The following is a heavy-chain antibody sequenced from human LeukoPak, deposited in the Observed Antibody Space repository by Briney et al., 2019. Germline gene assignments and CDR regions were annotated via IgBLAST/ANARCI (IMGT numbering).Heavy chain of an antibody. CDR1: GGSIRSSYYY. Sequence: SETLSLTCTVSGGSIRSSYYYWGWIRQPPGKGLEWIGSIYDSGSTYYNPSLKSRVTISVDTSKNQFSLKLNSVTAADTAVYYRAREVLVGYSYGRHFYFDYWGQGTLVTVSS. CDR3: AREVLVGYSYGRHFYFDY. CDR2: IYDSGST. J-gene: IGHJ4*02. D-gene: IGHD5-18*01. V-gene: IGHV4-39*02.